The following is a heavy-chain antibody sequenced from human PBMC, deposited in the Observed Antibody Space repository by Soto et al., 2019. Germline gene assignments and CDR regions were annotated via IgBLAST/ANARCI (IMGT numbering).Heavy chain of an antibody. CDR3: AKDIGYCSSTSFFDRVVVVARGLFAI. Sequence: GGSLRLSCAASGFTFDDYAMHWVRRAPGKGLEWVSGISWNSGSIGYADSVKGRFTISRDNAKNSLYLQMNSLRAEDTALYYCAKDIGYCSSTSFFDRVVVVARGLFAICGQGSMV. D-gene: IGHD2-2*03. CDR2: ISWNSGSI. V-gene: IGHV3-9*01. CDR1: GFTFDDYA. J-gene: IGHJ3*02.